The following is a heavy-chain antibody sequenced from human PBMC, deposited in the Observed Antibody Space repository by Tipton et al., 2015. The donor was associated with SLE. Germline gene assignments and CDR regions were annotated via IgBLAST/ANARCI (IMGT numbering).Heavy chain of an antibody. Sequence: TLSLTCSVSGGSISSGGYSWSWIRQPPGKGLEWIGFIYHSGSSYYSPSLESRITLSVDTSENQFSLNLRSVTVADTAVYYCARESASTGHFDFWGQGTLVTVSS. CDR3: ARESASTGHFDF. D-gene: IGHD2-8*02. CDR2: IYHSGSS. CDR1: GGSISSGGYS. V-gene: IGHV4-30-2*05. J-gene: IGHJ4*02.